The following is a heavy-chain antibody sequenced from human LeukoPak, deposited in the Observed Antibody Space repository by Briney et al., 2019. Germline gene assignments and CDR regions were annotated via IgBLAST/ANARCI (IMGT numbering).Heavy chain of an antibody. CDR2: ISAYNGNT. J-gene: IGHJ4*02. CDR3: AGDPLLWFGELLAEGSFFDY. V-gene: IGHV1-18*01. D-gene: IGHD3-10*01. CDR1: GYTFTSYG. Sequence: GASVKVSCKASGYTFTSYGISWVRQAPGQGLEWMGWISAYNGNTNYAQKLQGRVTMTTDTSTSTAYMELRSLRSDDTAVYYCAGDPLLWFGELLAEGSFFDYWGQGTLVTVSS.